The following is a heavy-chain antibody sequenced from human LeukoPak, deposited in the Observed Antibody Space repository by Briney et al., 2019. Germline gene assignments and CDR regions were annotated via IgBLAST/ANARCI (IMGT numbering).Heavy chain of an antibody. CDR3: VRDGIRDIPGVMTIRYHY. Sequence: GGSLRLSRSASAFTFSIFSMTWGRQAPGKGLEWVATIKEDGSDKYYVDSVRGRFTISRDNAENSLYLHLISLTAEDTALYYCVRDGIRDIPGVMTIRYHYWGQGTLVTVSS. J-gene: IGHJ4*02. D-gene: IGHD3-10*01. CDR1: AFTFSIFS. V-gene: IGHV3-7*05. CDR2: IKEDGSDK.